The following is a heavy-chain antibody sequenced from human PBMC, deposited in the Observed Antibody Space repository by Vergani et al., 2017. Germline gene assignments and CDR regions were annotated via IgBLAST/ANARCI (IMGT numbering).Heavy chain of an antibody. D-gene: IGHD2-2*01. CDR3: AKATEVVPA. CDR1: GFTFSSHA. V-gene: IGHV3-30*04. J-gene: IGHJ4*02. CDR2: MSFDGRTK. Sequence: QVQLVESGGGVVQPGRSLRLSCAASGFTFSSHAMHWVRQAPGKGLEWVAVMSFDGRTKYHADSVKGRFTISRDNSKNTLYLQMNSLRAEDTAVYYCAKATEVVPAWGQGTLVTVSS.